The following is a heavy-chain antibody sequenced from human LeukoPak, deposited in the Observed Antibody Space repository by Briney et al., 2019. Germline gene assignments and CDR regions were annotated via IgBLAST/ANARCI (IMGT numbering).Heavy chain of an antibody. J-gene: IGHJ6*03. Sequence: PGGSLRLSCAASGFTFSSYSMNWVRQAPGKGLEWVSSISSSSSYIYYADSVKGRFTISRDNAKNSLYLQMNSLRAEGTAVYYCARAREDIVVVVATYYYYYYMDVWGKGTTVTVSS. D-gene: IGHD2-15*01. V-gene: IGHV3-21*01. CDR2: ISSSSSYI. CDR3: ARAREDIVVVVATYYYYYYMDV. CDR1: GFTFSSYS.